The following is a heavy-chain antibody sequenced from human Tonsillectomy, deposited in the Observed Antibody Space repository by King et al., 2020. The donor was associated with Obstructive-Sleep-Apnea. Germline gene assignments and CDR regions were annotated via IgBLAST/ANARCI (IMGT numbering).Heavy chain of an antibody. CDR2: IYYSGST. Sequence: VQLQESGPGLVKPSETLSLTCTVSGGSISSYYWSWIRQPPGKGLEWIGYIYYSGSTNYNPSFKSRVTISVETSKNQLSLKLTAVTHADTAVYYCARDCGIQLCAGGWFDPWGQGTLVTVSS. CDR1: GGSISSYY. J-gene: IGHJ5*02. D-gene: IGHD5-18*01. V-gene: IGHV4-59*01. CDR3: ARDCGIQLCAGGWFDP.